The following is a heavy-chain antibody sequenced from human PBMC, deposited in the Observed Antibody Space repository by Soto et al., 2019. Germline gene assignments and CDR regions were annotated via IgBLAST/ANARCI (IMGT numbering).Heavy chain of an antibody. CDR1: GFTFRDYG. Sequence: EEQLLESGGGLVQPGGSLRLSCAVSGFTFRDYGMSWVRQAPGQGLEWVSAISGRGDRTYYADSVKGRFTISRDNSKNTLYLQMNTLRAEVRAIYFCAKDVFDDSKPFDYWGQGTLVTGSS. CDR3: AKDVFDDSKPFDY. J-gene: IGHJ4*02. CDR2: ISGRGDRT. V-gene: IGHV3-23*01. D-gene: IGHD2-15*01.